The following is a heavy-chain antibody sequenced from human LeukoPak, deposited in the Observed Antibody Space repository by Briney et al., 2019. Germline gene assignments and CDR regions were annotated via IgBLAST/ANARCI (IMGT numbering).Heavy chain of an antibody. D-gene: IGHD6-13*01. V-gene: IGHV4-59*08. J-gene: IGHJ4*02. CDR1: GGSISSYY. CDR3: ARLWDSSPALDF. Sequence: SETLSLTCTVSGGSISSYYWTWIRQPPGKGLGLEWIGYIYYSAGTNYNPSLKSRFTISIDTSKNQVSLKLSSVTAADTAVYYWARLWDSSPALDFWGQGTLVSVSS. CDR2: IYYSAGT.